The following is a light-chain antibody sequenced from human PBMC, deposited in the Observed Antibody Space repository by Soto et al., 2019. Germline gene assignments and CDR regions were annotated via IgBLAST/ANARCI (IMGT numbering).Light chain of an antibody. Sequence: DIQMTQSPSSGSVSLGDRVTITCWASQGISSWLAWYQQNPGKAPKLLLYAASSLQSGVPSRFSGSGSGTDFTLTISSLQPEDFATYYCQQYNSYSTWTFGQGTKVDIK. CDR2: AAS. CDR3: QQYNSYSTWT. J-gene: IGKJ1*01. V-gene: IGKV1D-16*01. CDR1: QGISSW.